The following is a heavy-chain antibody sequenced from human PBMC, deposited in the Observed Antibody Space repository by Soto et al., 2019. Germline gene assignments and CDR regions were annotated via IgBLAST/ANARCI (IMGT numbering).Heavy chain of an antibody. D-gene: IGHD4-17*01. Sequence: QITLKESGPPLVNPTQTLTLTCTFSGFSFSTSGVGVGWVRQPPGKALRWLAVIYWDENQRYSPSLRSRLTITKDTSSNQVVLTMTNMDPLDTGTYYCARTDYGDFVGWIDPWGQGILVTVSS. V-gene: IGHV2-5*02. CDR2: IYWDENQ. J-gene: IGHJ5*02. CDR1: GFSFSTSGVG. CDR3: ARTDYGDFVGWIDP.